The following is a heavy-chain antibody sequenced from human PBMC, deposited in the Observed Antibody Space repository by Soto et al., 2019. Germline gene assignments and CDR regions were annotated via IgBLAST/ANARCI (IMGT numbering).Heavy chain of an antibody. J-gene: IGHJ3*01. D-gene: IGHD3-10*01. CDR3: ARGGCSFGSGSLLVDAFDV. CDR1: GGPFSSYA. Sequence: QVQLVQSGAEVKKPGSSVKVSCKASGGPFSSYAFSWVRQAPGQGLEWMGGIIPIFGTPNHAQKFQGRVAITADESTSTAYMALSSLRLEDSAIYYCARGGCSFGSGSLLVDAFDVWGQGTKVIVSS. CDR2: IIPIFGTP. V-gene: IGHV1-69*01.